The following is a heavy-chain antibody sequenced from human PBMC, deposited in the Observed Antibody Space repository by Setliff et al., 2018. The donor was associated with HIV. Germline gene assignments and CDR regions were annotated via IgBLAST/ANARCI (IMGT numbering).Heavy chain of an antibody. D-gene: IGHD5-12*01. V-gene: IGHV4-4*02. CDR1: GASINSPNW. Sequence: PSETLSLTCAVSGASINSPNWWTWVRQSPGKGLEWIGEIDASGNTNYNLSLQSRLTISVDKSGNQFFLKMNSITAADTAVYYCASQPLQIGGATAWGQGTLVTAPQ. CDR2: IDASGNT. J-gene: IGHJ5*02. CDR3: ASQPLQIGGATA.